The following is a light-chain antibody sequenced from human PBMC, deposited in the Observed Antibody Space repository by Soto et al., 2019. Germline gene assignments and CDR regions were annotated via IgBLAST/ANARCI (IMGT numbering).Light chain of an antibody. J-gene: IGKJ2*01. CDR2: DAS. CDR1: QSITTY. CDR3: QQSYSSPT. V-gene: IGKV1-39*01. Sequence: DIQMTQSPPSLSASVGDRVTITCRASQSITTYLNWYQQRPGKAPNLLIHDASNLHSGVPSRFSGSGSATEFTLTISSLQPEDSATYFCQQSYSSPTFGQGTKLPIK.